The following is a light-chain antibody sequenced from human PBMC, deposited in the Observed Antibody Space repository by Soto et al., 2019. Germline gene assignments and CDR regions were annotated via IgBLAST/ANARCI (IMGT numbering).Light chain of an antibody. CDR3: SSYAGSTPYV. V-gene: IGLV2-8*01. J-gene: IGLJ1*01. Sequence: QSVLTQPPSASGSPGQSVTISCTGTSSDVGGYNYVSWYQQHPGKAPKLMIYEVSKRPSGVPGRFSGSKSGNTASLTVSGLQAEDEADYYCSSYAGSTPYVFGTGTKLTVL. CDR2: EVS. CDR1: SSDVGGYNY.